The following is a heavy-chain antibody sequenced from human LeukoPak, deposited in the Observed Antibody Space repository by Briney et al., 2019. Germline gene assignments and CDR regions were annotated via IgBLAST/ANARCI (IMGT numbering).Heavy chain of an antibody. Sequence: GGSLRLSCGASGFTLRNYWMAWVPRAPGKGLEWVANIKEDGSVKQYVESVRGRFTISRDDAKNSVYLQMNSLRTEDTAVYYCAREPRDVVGALDVWGQGTTVTVSS. J-gene: IGHJ6*02. CDR3: AREPRDVVGALDV. CDR1: GFTLRNYW. CDR2: IKEDGSVK. V-gene: IGHV3-7*01. D-gene: IGHD1-26*01.